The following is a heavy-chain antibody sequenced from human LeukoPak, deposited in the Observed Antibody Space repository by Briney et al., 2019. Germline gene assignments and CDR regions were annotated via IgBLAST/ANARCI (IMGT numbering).Heavy chain of an antibody. CDR3: ARADYDFWSGYHDIYYMDV. Sequence: PSVKVSCKASGGTFSSYAISWVREAPGQGLEWMGRIIPIFGTANYAQKFQGRVTITTDESTSTASMELSSLRSEGTAVYYCARADYDFWSGYHDIYYMDVWGKGNTVTVSS. CDR1: GGTFSSYA. CDR2: IIPIFGTA. V-gene: IGHV1-69*05. D-gene: IGHD3-3*01. J-gene: IGHJ6*03.